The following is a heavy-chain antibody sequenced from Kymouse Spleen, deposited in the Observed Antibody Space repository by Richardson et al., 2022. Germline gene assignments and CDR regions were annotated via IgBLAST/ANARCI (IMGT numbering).Heavy chain of an antibody. V-gene: IGHV4-39*01. CDR3: ARLSGSSYYYYYGMDV. J-gene: IGHJ6*02. D-gene: IGHD1-26*01. CDR2: IYYSGST. CDR1: GGSISSSSYY. Sequence: QLQLQESGPGLVKPSETLSLTCTVSGGSISSSSYYWGWIRQPPGKGLEWIGSIYYSGSTYYNPSLKSRVTISVDTSKNQFSLKLSSVTAADTAVYYCARLSGSSYYYYYGMDVWGQGTTVTVSS.